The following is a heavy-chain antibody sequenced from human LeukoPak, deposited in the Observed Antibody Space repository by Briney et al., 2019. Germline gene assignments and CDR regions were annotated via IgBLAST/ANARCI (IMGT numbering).Heavy chain of an antibody. CDR2: IRLDGSSK. D-gene: IGHD3-10*01. J-gene: IGHJ4*02. V-gene: IGHV3-30*02. CDR3: ARDQAGSGHYADY. CDR1: GFTFNNYA. Sequence: GGSLRLSCAASGFTFNNYAMHWVRQAPGKGLEWLAFIRLDGSSKYYADFVKGRFTISRDNSKNTLYVQMNSLRAEDTAVYYCARDQAGSGHYADYWGQGTLVAVSS.